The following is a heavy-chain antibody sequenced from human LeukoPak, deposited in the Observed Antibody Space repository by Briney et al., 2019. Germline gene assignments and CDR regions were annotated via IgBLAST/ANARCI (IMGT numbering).Heavy chain of an antibody. Sequence: ASVKVSCKASGYTFSNHYIHWVRQAPGQGLEWMGWINPNSGDTNYAQKFQGRVTMTTDTSMSTAYMEVSRLRSDDTAVYYCVRDRITIVRGVLNYFDPWGQGTLVTVSS. J-gene: IGHJ5*02. V-gene: IGHV1-2*02. CDR2: INPNSGDT. CDR3: VRDRITIVRGVLNYFDP. D-gene: IGHD3-10*01. CDR1: GYTFSNHY.